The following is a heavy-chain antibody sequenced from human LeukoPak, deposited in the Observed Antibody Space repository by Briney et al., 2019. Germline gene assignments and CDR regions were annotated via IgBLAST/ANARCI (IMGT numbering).Heavy chain of an antibody. CDR3: ASLIEYSSSRVRTDDAFDI. V-gene: IGHV1-18*01. Sequence: GASVKVSCKASGYTFTSYGISWVRQAPGQGLEWMGWISAYNGNTNYAQKLQGRVTMTTDTSTSTAYMELRSLRSDDTAVYYCASLIEYSSSRVRTDDAFDIWGQGTMASVSS. CDR2: ISAYNGNT. CDR1: GYTFTSYG. D-gene: IGHD6-6*01. J-gene: IGHJ3*02.